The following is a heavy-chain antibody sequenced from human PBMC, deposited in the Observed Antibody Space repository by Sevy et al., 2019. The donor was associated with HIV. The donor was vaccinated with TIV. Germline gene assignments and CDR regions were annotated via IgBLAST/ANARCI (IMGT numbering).Heavy chain of an antibody. V-gene: IGHV3-21*01. J-gene: IGHJ5*02. CDR1: GFTFGDYA. CDR3: ARERVTMVQGVITRWFDP. Sequence: GGSLRLSCTTSGFTFGDYAMSWVRQAPGKGLEWVSSISSSSSYIYYADSVKGRFTISRDNAKNSLYLQMNSLRAEDTAVYYCARERVTMVQGVITRWFDPWGQGTLVTVSS. D-gene: IGHD3-10*01. CDR2: ISSSSSYI.